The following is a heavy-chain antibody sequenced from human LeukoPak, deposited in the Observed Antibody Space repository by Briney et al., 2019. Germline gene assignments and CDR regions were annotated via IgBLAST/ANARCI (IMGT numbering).Heavy chain of an antibody. CDR1: GFTVSSNY. CDR2: IYSGGST. CDR3: ARDISYIGFDC. D-gene: IGHD3-10*01. J-gene: IGHJ5*01. Sequence: GGSLRLSCAASGFTVSSNYMSWVRQAPGKGLEWVSVIYSGGSTYYADSVKGRFTISRDNSKNTLYLQMNSLRAEDTAVYYCARDISYIGFDCWGQGTLVTVSS. V-gene: IGHV3-53*01.